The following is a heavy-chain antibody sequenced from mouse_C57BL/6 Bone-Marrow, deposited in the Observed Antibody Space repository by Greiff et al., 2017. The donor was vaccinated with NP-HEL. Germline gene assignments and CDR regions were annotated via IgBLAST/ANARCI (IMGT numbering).Heavy chain of an antibody. J-gene: IGHJ1*03. CDR3: ARSGLERWYFDV. D-gene: IGHD2-13*01. Sequence: VHVKQSGPELVKPGASVKISCKASGYSFTDYNMNWVKQSNGKSLEWIGVINPNYGTTSYNQKFKGKATLTVDQSSSTAYMQLNSLTSEDSAVYYCARSGLERWYFDVWGTGTTVTVSS. V-gene: IGHV1-39*01. CDR1: GYSFTDYN. CDR2: INPNYGTT.